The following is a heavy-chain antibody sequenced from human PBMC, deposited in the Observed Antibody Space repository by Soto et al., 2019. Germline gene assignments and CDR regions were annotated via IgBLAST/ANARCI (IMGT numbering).Heavy chain of an antibody. CDR2: IYHSGST. J-gene: IGHJ5*02. CDR3: ARMIGVVVVAATPAYNWFDP. CDR1: GGSISSSNW. D-gene: IGHD2-15*01. V-gene: IGHV4-4*02. Sequence: QVQLQESGPGLVKPSGTLSLTCAVSGGSISSSNWWSWVRQPPGKGLEWIGEIYHSGSTNYNPSLKSRVTISVDKSNNQFSLKLSSVTAADTAVYYCARMIGVVVVAATPAYNWFDPWGQGTLVTVSS.